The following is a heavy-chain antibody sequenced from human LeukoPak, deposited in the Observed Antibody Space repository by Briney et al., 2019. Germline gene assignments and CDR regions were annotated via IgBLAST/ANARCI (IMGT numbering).Heavy chain of an antibody. CDR1: GGTFSSYA. J-gene: IGHJ6*03. D-gene: IGHD6-13*01. CDR3: ARDGGAAYYYYYYMDV. V-gene: IGHV1-69*01. Sequence: GASXKXSCKASGGTFSSYAISWVRQAPGQGLEWMGGIIPIFGTANYAQKFQGRVTITADESTSTAYMELSSLRSEDTAVYYCARDGGAAYYYYYYMDVWGKGTTVTVSS. CDR2: IIPIFGTA.